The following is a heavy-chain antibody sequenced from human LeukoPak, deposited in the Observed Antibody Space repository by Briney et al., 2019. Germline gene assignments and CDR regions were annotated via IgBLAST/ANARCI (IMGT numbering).Heavy chain of an antibody. V-gene: IGHV4-34*01. J-gene: IGHJ4*02. CDR1: GGSFSGYS. CDR3: ARGGVGATRLYYCDY. D-gene: IGHD1-26*01. Sequence: SETLSLTCAVYGGSFSGYSRGWIRQPPGKGLEWVGEINHSGSTNNNPSLKRRVTISVETSKNQFSLKMSSVTAADTAVYYSARGGVGATRLYYCDYWGQGTLVTVSS. CDR2: INHSGST.